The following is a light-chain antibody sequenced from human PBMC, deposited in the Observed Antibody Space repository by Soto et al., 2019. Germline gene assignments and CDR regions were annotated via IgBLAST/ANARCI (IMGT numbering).Light chain of an antibody. Sequence: DIVMTQSPDSLAVSLGERATINCKSSQRVLYSSNNKNYLAWYQQKPGQPPKLLIYWASTRESGVPDRFSGSGSGTDFTLTISSLQAEDVAVYYCRQYYSTPPTFGQGTKVEIK. CDR1: QRVLYSSNNKNY. CDR3: RQYYSTPPT. J-gene: IGKJ1*01. CDR2: WAS. V-gene: IGKV4-1*01.